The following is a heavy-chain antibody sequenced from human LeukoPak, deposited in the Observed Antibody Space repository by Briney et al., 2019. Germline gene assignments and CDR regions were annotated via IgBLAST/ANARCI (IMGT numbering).Heavy chain of an antibody. J-gene: IGHJ4*02. D-gene: IGHD6-19*01. CDR1: GFIFSNYG. CDR2: MRSDGSNK. Sequence: PGGSLRLSCAASGFIFSNYGMHWVRQAPGKGLEWVAFMRSDGSNKYYADSVKGRFTISRDNSKNTLYLQMNSLRAEDTAVYYCARILDSAWGELGYWGQGTLVTVSS. CDR3: ARILDSAWGELGY. V-gene: IGHV3-30*02.